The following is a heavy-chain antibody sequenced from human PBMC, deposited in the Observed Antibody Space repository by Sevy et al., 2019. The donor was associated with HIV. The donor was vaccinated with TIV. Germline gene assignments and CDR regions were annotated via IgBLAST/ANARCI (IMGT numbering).Heavy chain of an antibody. CDR3: ASGGNGDFWSYEYYYYGMDV. J-gene: IGHJ6*02. V-gene: IGHV1-8*02. CDR1: GDTFTTYD. D-gene: IGHD3-3*01. CDR2: MSPKTGNT. Sequence: ASVKVSCKASGDTFTTYDIKWVRQAPGQGLEWMGWMSPKTGNTGYAQKFQGRVTMTRDTSISTAYMELSSLRSEDTAVYYCASGGNGDFWSYEYYYYGMDVWGQGTTVTVSS.